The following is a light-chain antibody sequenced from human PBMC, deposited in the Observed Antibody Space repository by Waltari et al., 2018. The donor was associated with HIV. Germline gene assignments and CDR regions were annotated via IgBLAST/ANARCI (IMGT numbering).Light chain of an antibody. J-gene: IGLJ2*01. CDR1: RSNIGSNN. V-gene: IGLV1-44*01. CDR2: SNN. CDR3: SAWDDNVNAL. Sequence: QSVLSQPHSASGTPGQRVTISCSGSRSNIGSNNVNWYQQLPGTAPKLLIYSNNRRPSGVPDRFSGSKSGTSASLAISGLQSEDEADYYCSAWDDNVNALFGGGTKLTVL.